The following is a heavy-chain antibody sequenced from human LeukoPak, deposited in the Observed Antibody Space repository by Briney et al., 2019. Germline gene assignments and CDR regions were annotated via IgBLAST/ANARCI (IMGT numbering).Heavy chain of an antibody. CDR2: INPSGGST. D-gene: IGHD1-1*01. CDR3: ARAVGNDVGAFDI. J-gene: IGHJ3*02. CDR1: GYTFTSYY. Sequence: VSVKVSCKASGYTFTSYYMHWVRQAPGQGLEWMGIINPSGGSTSYAQKFQGRVTMTRDTSTSTVYMELSSLRSEDTAVYYCARAVGNDVGAFDIWGQGTMVTVSS. V-gene: IGHV1-46*03.